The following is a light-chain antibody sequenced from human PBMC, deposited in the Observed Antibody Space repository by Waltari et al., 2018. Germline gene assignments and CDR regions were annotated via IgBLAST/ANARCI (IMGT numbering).Light chain of an antibody. CDR3: QQLNSYPLT. J-gene: IGKJ4*01. CDR2: SAS. CDR1: QGISNY. V-gene: IGKV1-9*01. Sequence: DIQLTQSPSFLSASVRDRVTITCRASQGISNYLAWYQQKPGKAPKHRTYSASTLQSWVPSRFSGSRSGTEFSLTISSLQPEDFATYYCQQLNSYPLTFGGGTKVEIK.